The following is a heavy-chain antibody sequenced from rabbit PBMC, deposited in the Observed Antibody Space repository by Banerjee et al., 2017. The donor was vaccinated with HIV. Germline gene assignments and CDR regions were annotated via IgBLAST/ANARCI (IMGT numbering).Heavy chain of an antibody. J-gene: IGHJ4*01. CDR2: IWPGNGGIT. CDR3: ARSPYGNAAEYYLDL. CDR1: GFSFSNSYW. V-gene: IGHV1S45*01. Sequence: QEQLVESGGGLVQPEGSLTFTCTASGFSFSNSYWICWVRQAPGKGLEWIACIWPGNGGITYYANWAKGRFTGSKTSSTTVTLQMTSLTVADTATYFCARSPYGNAAEYYLDLWGQGTLVTVS. D-gene: IGHD6-1*01.